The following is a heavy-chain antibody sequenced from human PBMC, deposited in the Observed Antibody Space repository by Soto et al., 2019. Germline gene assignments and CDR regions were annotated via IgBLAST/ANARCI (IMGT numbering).Heavy chain of an antibody. CDR3: ARSPGGFTVGTYFFDY. V-gene: IGHV2-70*04. Sequence: ESGPTLVNLTQTLTLTCTFSGFSLSSKGMRVSWIRQPPGKALEWLARIDWDDDKFYSPSLRTRLTISKDTSKNQVVLTMTNVDPKDTATYYCARSPGGFTVGTYFFDYCGQGALVTVYS. D-gene: IGHD3-16*01. J-gene: IGHJ4*02. CDR2: IDWDDDK. CDR1: GFSLSSKGMR.